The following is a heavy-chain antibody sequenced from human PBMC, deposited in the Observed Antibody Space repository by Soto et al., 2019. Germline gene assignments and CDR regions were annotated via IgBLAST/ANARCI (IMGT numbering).Heavy chain of an antibody. Sequence: PAWSLRLSCAASGVTVGSFWMHLVRQAPGKGLVWVSRINSDGSTSYADSVKGRLTISRDNAKNTVYLQMNSLRAEDTAVYYCARGLYREYGHDSWGQGALVTVSS. CDR2: INSDGST. CDR1: GVTVGSFW. J-gene: IGHJ5*01. V-gene: IGHV3-74*01. CDR3: ARGLYREYGHDS. D-gene: IGHD3-10*01.